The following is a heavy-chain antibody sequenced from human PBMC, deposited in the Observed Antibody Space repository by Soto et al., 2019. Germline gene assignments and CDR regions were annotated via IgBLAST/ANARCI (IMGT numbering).Heavy chain of an antibody. V-gene: IGHV1-18*01. CDR3: ARGSYGAY. D-gene: IGHD1-26*01. Sequence: QVHLVQSGAEVKKPGASVKVACKASGYTFTSYGITWVRQAPGQGIEWMGWISAHNGNTDYAQKLQGRVIVTRDTSTSTAYMELRSLRSDYTAVYYCARGSYGAYLGQGALVTVSS. J-gene: IGHJ4*02. CDR2: ISAHNGNT. CDR1: GYTFTSYG.